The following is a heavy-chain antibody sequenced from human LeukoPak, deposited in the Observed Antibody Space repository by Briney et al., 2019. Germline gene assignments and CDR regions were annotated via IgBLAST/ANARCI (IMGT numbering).Heavy chain of an antibody. CDR3: AKGGGSGMGFDP. D-gene: IGHD3-10*01. CDR2: IRAGGGST. Sequence: PGGSLRLSCAASGFTFSNYAMTWVRQAPGKGLEWVSGIRAGGGSTNFADSVRGRFTLSTDNSKNTLYLQMNSLRAEDAAIYYCAKGGGSGMGFDPWGQGTLVTVSS. V-gene: IGHV3-23*01. J-gene: IGHJ5*02. CDR1: GFTFSNYA.